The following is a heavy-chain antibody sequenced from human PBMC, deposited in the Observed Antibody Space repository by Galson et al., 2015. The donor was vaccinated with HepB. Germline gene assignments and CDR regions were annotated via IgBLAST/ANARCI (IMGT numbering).Heavy chain of an antibody. D-gene: IGHD6-25*01. CDR3: AKTVPAGSFDY. CDR2: ISYDASNE. Sequence: SLRLSCAASGFIFSNYAMHWVRQAPGKDLEWVALISYDASNEFYADSVRGRVTISRDNSKNTLYLQMNSLSAEDTAMYYCAKTVPAGSFDYWGQGTLVIVSS. J-gene: IGHJ4*02. CDR1: GFIFSNYA. V-gene: IGHV3-30*18.